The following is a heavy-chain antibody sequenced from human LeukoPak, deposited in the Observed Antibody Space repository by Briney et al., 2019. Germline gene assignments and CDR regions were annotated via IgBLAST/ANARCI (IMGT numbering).Heavy chain of an antibody. CDR3: AKDRDGDAFDI. CDR2: ISYDGSNK. D-gene: IGHD3-10*01. J-gene: IGHJ3*02. Sequence: GGSLRLSCAASGFTFSSYGMHWVRQAPGKGLEWVAVISYDGSNKYYADSVKGRFTISRDNSKNTLYLQMNSLRAEDTAVYYCAKDRDGDAFDIWGQGTMATVSS. V-gene: IGHV3-30*18. CDR1: GFTFSSYG.